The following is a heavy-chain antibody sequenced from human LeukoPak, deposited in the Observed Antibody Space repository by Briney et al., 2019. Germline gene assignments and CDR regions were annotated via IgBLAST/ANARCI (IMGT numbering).Heavy chain of an antibody. CDR2: ISSSGSTT. Sequence: GGSLGLSCEVSEFTLSDYSMNWVRQAPGKGLEWISYISSSGSTTYYEESVKGRFTISRDNAKKSLYLQMNSLRAEDTAVYYCAKAGGITMIVVVIWGQGTLVTVSS. CDR1: EFTLSDYS. D-gene: IGHD3-22*01. CDR3: AKAGGITMIVVVI. J-gene: IGHJ4*02. V-gene: IGHV3-48*01.